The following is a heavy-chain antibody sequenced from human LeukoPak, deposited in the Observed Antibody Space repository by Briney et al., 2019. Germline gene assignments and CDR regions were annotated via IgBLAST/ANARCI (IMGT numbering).Heavy chain of an antibody. D-gene: IGHD3-3*01. CDR1: GGSFSGYY. CDR3: ARELTGHYDFWSGYPRLNWFDP. Sequence: PSETLSLTCAVYGGSFSGYYWSWIRQPPGKGLEWIGEINHSGSTNYNPSLKSRVTISVDTSKNQFSLKLSSVTAADTAVYYCARELTGHYDFWSGYPRLNWFDPWGQGTLVTVSS. J-gene: IGHJ5*02. CDR2: INHSGST. V-gene: IGHV4-34*01.